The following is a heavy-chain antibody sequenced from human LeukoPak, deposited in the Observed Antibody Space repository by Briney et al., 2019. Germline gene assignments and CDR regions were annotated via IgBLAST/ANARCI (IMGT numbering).Heavy chain of an antibody. CDR1: GGTFITYA. CDR3: ARDRGIAVSGADAFDI. V-gene: IGHV1-69*13. D-gene: IGHD6-19*01. J-gene: IGHJ3*02. CDR2: IIAIFGTA. Sequence: SVKVSCKASGGTFITYAISWVRQAPGQGLEWMGGIIAIFGTANYAQKFQGRVTITADESTSTVFMELSSLRSEDTAVYYCARDRGIAVSGADAFDIWGQGTMVTVSS.